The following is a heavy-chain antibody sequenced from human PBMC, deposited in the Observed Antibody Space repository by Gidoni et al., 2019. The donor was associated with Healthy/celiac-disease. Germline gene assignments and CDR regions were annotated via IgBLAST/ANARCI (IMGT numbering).Heavy chain of an antibody. D-gene: IGHD2-2*01. CDR3: TNDVVVPAARVRYYYYGMDV. J-gene: IGHJ6*02. Sequence: EVQLVESGGGLVKPGGSLRLSCADSGFTFSNAWRSWGTQAPGKGLEWVVLIKSKTDGGTTDYAAPVKVRFTISRDDSKNTLYLQMNSLKTEDTAVYYCTNDVVVPAARVRYYYYGMDVWGQGTTVTVSS. V-gene: IGHV3-15*01. CDR1: GFTFSNAW. CDR2: IKSKTDGGTT.